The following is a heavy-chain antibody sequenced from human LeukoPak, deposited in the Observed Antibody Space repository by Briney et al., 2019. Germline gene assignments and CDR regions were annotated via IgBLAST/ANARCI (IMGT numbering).Heavy chain of an antibody. CDR1: GGSISSGSYY. CDR3: ARGSWQLAPGRFFYYYYMDV. Sequence: SETLSLTCTVSGGSISSGSYYWSWIRQPAGKGLEWIGRIYTSGSTHYNPSLKSRVTISVDTSKNQFSLKLSSVTAADTAVYYCARGSWQLAPGRFFYYYYMDVWGKGTTVTVSS. D-gene: IGHD6-6*01. V-gene: IGHV4-61*02. J-gene: IGHJ6*03. CDR2: IYTSGST.